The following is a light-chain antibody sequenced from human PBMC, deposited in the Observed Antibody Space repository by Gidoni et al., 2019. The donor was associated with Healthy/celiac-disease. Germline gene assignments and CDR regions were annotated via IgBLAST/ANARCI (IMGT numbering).Light chain of an antibody. V-gene: IGLV2-14*01. CDR1: SSDVGGYNY. CDR3: SSYTSSSPV. Sequence: QSALTQPASVSGSPGQSITISCTGTSSDVGGYNYVTWYQQHPGKAPKLMIYDVSKRPSGVSNRFSGSQSGNTASLTISGLQAEDEAYYYCSSYTSSSPVFGGGTKLTVL. CDR2: DVS. J-gene: IGLJ2*01.